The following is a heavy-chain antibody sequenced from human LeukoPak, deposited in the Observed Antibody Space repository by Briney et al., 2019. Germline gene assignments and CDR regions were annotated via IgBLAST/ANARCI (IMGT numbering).Heavy chain of an antibody. CDR1: GGSISSYY. CDR2: IYTSGST. J-gene: IGHJ4*02. V-gene: IGHV4-4*07. D-gene: IGHD2-2*01. Sequence: SETLSLTCTVSGGSISSYYWSWIRQPAGKGLEWIGRIYTSGSTNYNPSLKSRVTMSVDTSTDQFSLRLSSVTAADTAVYYCARLNLPALKGAFDYWGQGTLVTVSS. CDR3: ARLNLPALKGAFDY.